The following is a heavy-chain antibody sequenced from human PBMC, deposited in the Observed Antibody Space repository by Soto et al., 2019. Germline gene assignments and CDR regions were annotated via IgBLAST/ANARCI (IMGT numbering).Heavy chain of an antibody. V-gene: IGHV1-18*01. J-gene: IGHJ4*02. CDR2: TYNGNT. D-gene: IGHD6-19*01. Sequence: ASVKVSCKASGYTFSNYGFTWVRQAPGQGPEWMGWTYNGNTRYAQKFQGRVTMTTEASTSTAYMDLRSLTSDDTAVYYCARESSGWPPFYWGQGTPVTVSS. CDR3: ARESSGWPPFY. CDR1: GYTFSNYG.